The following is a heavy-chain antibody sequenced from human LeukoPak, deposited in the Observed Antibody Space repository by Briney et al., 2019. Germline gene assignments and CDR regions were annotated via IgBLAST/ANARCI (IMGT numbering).Heavy chain of an antibody. D-gene: IGHD2-15*01. J-gene: IGHJ5*02. V-gene: IGHV1-69*13. Sequence: SVKVSCKASGGTFSSYAISWVRQAPGQGLEWMGGIIPIFGTANYAQKFQGRVTITADESTSTAYMELSSLRSEDTAVYYCARDIGDCSGGSCYSWGLSSWFDPWGQGTLVTVSS. CDR1: GGTFSSYA. CDR2: IIPIFGTA. CDR3: ARDIGDCSGGSCYSWGLSSWFDP.